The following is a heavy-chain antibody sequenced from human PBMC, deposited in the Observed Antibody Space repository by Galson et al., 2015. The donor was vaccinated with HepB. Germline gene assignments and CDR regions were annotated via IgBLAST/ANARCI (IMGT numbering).Heavy chain of an antibody. CDR2: INSDGSYI. Sequence: SLRLSCAASGFTFSSYGMHWVRQVPGKGLVWVSRINSDGSYITYADSVKGRFTISRDNAKNTLYLQMNSPRAEDTALYYCARTRGAAAGIFDNWGQGSLVTVSS. CDR1: GFTFSSYG. V-gene: IGHV3-74*01. CDR3: ARTRGAAAGIFDN. J-gene: IGHJ4*02. D-gene: IGHD6-13*01.